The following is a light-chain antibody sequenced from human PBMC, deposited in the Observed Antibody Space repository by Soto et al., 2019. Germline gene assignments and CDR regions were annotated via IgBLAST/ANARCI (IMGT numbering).Light chain of an antibody. CDR3: QQYETFSGT. CDR2: DAS. V-gene: IGKV1-5*01. Sequence: DIQMTQSPSSLSASVGDRVTITFRASQSISSYLNWYQQKPGKAPKLLIYDASALPRGVPSRFSGSGSGTKFTLTIASLQPDDFATYYCQQYETFSGTFGPGTKVDI. CDR1: QSISSY. J-gene: IGKJ1*01.